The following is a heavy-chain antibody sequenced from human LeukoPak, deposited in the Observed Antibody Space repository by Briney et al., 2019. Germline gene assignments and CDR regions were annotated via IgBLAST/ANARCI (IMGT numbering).Heavy chain of an antibody. CDR1: GFTFSSYW. D-gene: IGHD3-10*01. V-gene: IGHV3-21*01. Sequence: PGGSLRLSCAASGFTFSSYWMQWVRQVPGRGLVWVSSISSSSSYIYYADSVKGRFTISRDNAKNSLYLQMNSLRAEDTAVYYCARGRFLVYWGQGTLVTVSS. CDR3: ARGRFLVY. J-gene: IGHJ4*02. CDR2: ISSSSSYI.